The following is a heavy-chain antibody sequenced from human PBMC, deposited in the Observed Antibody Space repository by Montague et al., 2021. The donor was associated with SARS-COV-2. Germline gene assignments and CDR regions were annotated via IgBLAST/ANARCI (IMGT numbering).Heavy chain of an antibody. CDR2: IYYSGST. J-gene: IGHJ6*02. Sequence: SETLSLTGTVSGGSISSYYWSWIRQPPGKRLEWIGYIYYSGSTNXNPSLKSRVTISVDTSKNQFSLKLSSVTAADTAVYYCARLARGEYYDFWSGSHEYPHYYYGMDVWGRGTTVPVSS. D-gene: IGHD3-3*01. CDR3: ARLARGEYYDFWSGSHEYPHYYYGMDV. V-gene: IGHV4-59*08. CDR1: GGSISSYY.